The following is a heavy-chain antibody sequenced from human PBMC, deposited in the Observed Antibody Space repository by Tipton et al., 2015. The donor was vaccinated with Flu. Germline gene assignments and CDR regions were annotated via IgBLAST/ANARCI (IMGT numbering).Heavy chain of an antibody. CDR2: YYPTDSNV. CDR3: VRPRIAGDTNFFDY. Sequence: QLVQSGAEVKKPGESLQISCKTSGYIFANYRLAWARQMPGNGLEWMGIYYPTDSNVRYSPSFQGQVTISADKSISTAYLQWSSLKASDTALYYCVRPRIAGDTNFFDYWGQGTLVTVSS. J-gene: IGHJ4*02. V-gene: IGHV5-51*03. D-gene: IGHD1-26*01. CDR1: GYIFANYR.